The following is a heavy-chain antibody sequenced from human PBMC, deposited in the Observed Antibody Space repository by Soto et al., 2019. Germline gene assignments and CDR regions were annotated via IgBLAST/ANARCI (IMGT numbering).Heavy chain of an antibody. CDR2: IYYTGSP. J-gene: IGHJ4*02. V-gene: IGHV4-59*01. D-gene: IGHD6-13*01. Sequence: SETLSLTCTVSGDSINNYYCSWIRQPPGKRLEWIGYIYYTGSPTYNPSLESRVNMSVDTSKNQFSLKLNSVNAADTAVYYCAKYRRTEAEGFTLDYWGRGTLVTVSS. CDR3: AKYRRTEAEGFTLDY. CDR1: GDSINNYY.